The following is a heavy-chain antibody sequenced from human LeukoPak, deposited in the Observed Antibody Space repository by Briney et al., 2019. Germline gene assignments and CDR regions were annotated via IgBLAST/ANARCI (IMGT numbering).Heavy chain of an antibody. Sequence: PGESLRLSCAASGFTFSSYCMNWVRQAPGKGLEWVSYISSSGRTIYYADSVKGRFTISRDNAKNSLFLQMNSLRAEDTAVYYCARDRGCSSTSCFQNYFDYWGQGTLVIVSS. J-gene: IGHJ4*02. CDR2: ISSSGRTI. CDR3: ARDRGCSSTSCFQNYFDY. D-gene: IGHD2-2*01. CDR1: GFTFSSYC. V-gene: IGHV3-48*04.